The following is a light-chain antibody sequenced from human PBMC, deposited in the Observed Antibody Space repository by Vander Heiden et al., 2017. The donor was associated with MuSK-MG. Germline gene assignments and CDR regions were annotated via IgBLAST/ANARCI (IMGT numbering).Light chain of an antibody. CDR2: SNN. J-gene: IGLJ3*02. CDR1: SSNIGSNT. V-gene: IGLV1-44*01. CDR3: AAWDDSRNGWV. Sequence: PGQRVTISCSGSSSNIGSNTVNWHQQLPGTAPKLLIYSNNQRPSGVPDRFSGSKSGTAASLAISGLQSEDEADYYCAAWDDSRNGWVFGGGTKLTVL.